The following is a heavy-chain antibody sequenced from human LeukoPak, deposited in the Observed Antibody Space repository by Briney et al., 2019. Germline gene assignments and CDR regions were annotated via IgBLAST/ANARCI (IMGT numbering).Heavy chain of an antibody. CDR2: ISGSGGST. J-gene: IGHJ3*02. D-gene: IGHD2-21*01. V-gene: IGHV3-23*01. Sequence: PGGSLRLSCAASGFTVSRNYMSWVRQAPGKGLEWVSAISGSGGSTYYADSVKGRFTISRDNSKNTLYLQMNSLRAEDTAVYYCAKGLKAFDIWGQGTMVTVSS. CDR3: AKGLKAFDI. CDR1: GFTVSRNY.